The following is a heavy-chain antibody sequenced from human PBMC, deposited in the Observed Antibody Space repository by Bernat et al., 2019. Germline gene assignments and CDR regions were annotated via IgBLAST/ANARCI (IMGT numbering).Heavy chain of an antibody. Sequence: QMQLVQSGPEVKKPGTSVKVSCKASGFTFTSSAVQWVRQARGQRLEWIGWIVVGSGNTNYAQKFQERVTITRDMSTSTAYMELSSLRSEDTAVYYCAAEDGTVTTTPYYYMDVWGKGTTVTVSS. CDR3: AAEDGTVTTTPYYYMDV. J-gene: IGHJ6*03. D-gene: IGHD4-17*01. CDR1: GFTFTSSA. V-gene: IGHV1-58*01. CDR2: IVVGSGNT.